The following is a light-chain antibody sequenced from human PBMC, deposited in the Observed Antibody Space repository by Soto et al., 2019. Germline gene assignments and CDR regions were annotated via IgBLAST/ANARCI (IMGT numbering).Light chain of an antibody. CDR1: QSISNW. V-gene: IGKV1-5*03. Sequence: DIQMTQSPSTLSASVGDRVTITCRASQSISNWLAWYQQKPGKAPKLLIYKASTLESGVPSRFSGSGSGTEFTLTISSLQPDDFATYYCQQYNTYWGYIFGQGTKVDLK. CDR3: QQYNTYWGYI. CDR2: KAS. J-gene: IGKJ2*01.